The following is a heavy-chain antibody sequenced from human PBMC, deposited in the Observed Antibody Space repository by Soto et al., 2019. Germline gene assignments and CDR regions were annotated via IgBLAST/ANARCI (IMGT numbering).Heavy chain of an antibody. Sequence: GGSLRLSCAASGFTFTNYAMNWVRQAPGKGLEWVSTITGGGGRTNYADSVKGRFTISRDNSKNTLYLQMNSLRAEDTAVYYCARDRGIAAAEYYFDYWGQETLVTVSS. J-gene: IGHJ4*02. V-gene: IGHV3-23*01. CDR2: ITGGGGRT. CDR1: GFTFTNYA. CDR3: ARDRGIAAAEYYFDY. D-gene: IGHD6-13*01.